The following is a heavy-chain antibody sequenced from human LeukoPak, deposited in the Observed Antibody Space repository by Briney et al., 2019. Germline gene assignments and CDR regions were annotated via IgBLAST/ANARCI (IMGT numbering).Heavy chain of an antibody. Sequence: GGSMRLAWAAYGFTFSDYYISWIRQAPGKGLEWVSYISSSGSTIYYADSVKGRFTISRDNAKNSLYLQMNSLRAEDTAVYYCARDPGYYDSIYWGQGTLVTVSS. V-gene: IGHV3-11*04. CDR2: ISSSGSTI. J-gene: IGHJ4*02. CDR1: GFTFSDYY. CDR3: ARDPGYYDSIY. D-gene: IGHD3-22*01.